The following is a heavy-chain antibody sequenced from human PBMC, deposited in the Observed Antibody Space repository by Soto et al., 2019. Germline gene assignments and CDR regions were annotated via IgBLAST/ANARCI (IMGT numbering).Heavy chain of an antibody. CDR1: GDSVSSASYY. CDR3: ARVSYFTSLAEY. J-gene: IGHJ4*02. CDR2: IYYGGST. Sequence: SETLSLTCTVSGDSVSSASYYWSWFRQPPGKGPEWIGYIYYGGSTNYNPSLKSRVSISIDMSKNQFSLKLTSVTAADTAVYYCARVSYFTSLAEYWGQGTHVTVSS. D-gene: IGHD2-2*01. V-gene: IGHV4-61*01.